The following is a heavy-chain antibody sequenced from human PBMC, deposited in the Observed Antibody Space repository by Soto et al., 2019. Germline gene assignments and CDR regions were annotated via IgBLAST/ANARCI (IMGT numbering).Heavy chain of an antibody. J-gene: IGHJ5*02. CDR3: ARGFTLWFDP. CDR2: SNAGNGNT. D-gene: IGHD3-16*01. Sequence: QVQLVQSGAEEKKPGATVKVSCKASGYTFTSYAMDWVRQAPGQRIEWMGWSNAGNGNTKYSQNFQGRVTITRDTPGSTAYKELSSLRSEDTAGYYCARGFTLWFDPWGQGTLVTVSS. CDR1: GYTFTSYA. V-gene: IGHV1-3*05.